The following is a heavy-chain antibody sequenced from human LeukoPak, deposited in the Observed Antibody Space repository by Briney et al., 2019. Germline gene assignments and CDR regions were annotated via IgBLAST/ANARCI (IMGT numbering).Heavy chain of an antibody. D-gene: IGHD2-2*01. CDR1: GGSFSGYY. CDR2: INHSGST. Sequence: SETLSLTCAVYGGSFSGYYWSWIRQPPGKGLEWIGEINHSGSTNYNPSLKSRVTISVDTSKNQFSLKLSSVTAADTAVYYCATLYCSSTSCSNNWFNPWGQGTLVTVSS. V-gene: IGHV4-34*01. CDR3: ATLYCSSTSCSNNWFNP. J-gene: IGHJ5*02.